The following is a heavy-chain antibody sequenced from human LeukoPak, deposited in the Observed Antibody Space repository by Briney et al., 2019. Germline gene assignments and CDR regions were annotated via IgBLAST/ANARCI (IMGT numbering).Heavy chain of an antibody. J-gene: IGHJ3*02. CDR1: GYTFTGYY. D-gene: IGHD5-12*01. V-gene: IGHV1-2*02. CDR2: INPNSGDT. Sequence: ASVKVSCKASGYTFTGYYMHWVRQAPGQGLEWMGWINPNSGDTNYAQKFQGRVTMTRDTSISTAYMELSRLRSDDTAVYYCARSYSGYASRAAFDIWGQGTMVTVSS. CDR3: ARSYSGYASRAAFDI.